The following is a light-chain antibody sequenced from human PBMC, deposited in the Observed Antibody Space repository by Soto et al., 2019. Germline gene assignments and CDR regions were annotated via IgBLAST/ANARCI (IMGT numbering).Light chain of an antibody. CDR2: AAS. Sequence: IQLTQSPSSLSASVGDRVTITCRASQGISSYLAWYQQKPGKAPKLLIYAASTLQSGVPSRSSGSGSGTDFTLTISSLQPEDFATYYCQQLNSYPLTFGGGTKVEIK. CDR1: QGISSY. V-gene: IGKV1-9*01. J-gene: IGKJ4*01. CDR3: QQLNSYPLT.